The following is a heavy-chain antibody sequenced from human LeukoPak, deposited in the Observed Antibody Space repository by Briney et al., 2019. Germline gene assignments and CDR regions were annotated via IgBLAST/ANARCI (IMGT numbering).Heavy chain of an antibody. J-gene: IGHJ4*02. D-gene: IGHD3-22*01. CDR2: LSGRSDSI. Sequence: GGSLRLSCAASGFTFTTYGMNWLRQAPGKGLEWVSYLSGRSDSIYYAESVKGRFTISRDNAKNSLFLQTNSLRDEDTAVYYCARDFRYRDSSGYYSFDYWGQGTLVTVSS. V-gene: IGHV3-48*02. CDR3: ARDFRYRDSSGYYSFDY. CDR1: GFTFTTYG.